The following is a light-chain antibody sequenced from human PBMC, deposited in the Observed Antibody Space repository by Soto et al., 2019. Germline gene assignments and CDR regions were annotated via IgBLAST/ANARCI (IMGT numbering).Light chain of an antibody. CDR3: LSYSSSTSPYV. V-gene: IGLV2-14*01. J-gene: IGLJ1*01. Sequence: QSVLTQPASVSGSPGQSITISCTGTSSDVGGYNYVSWYQQHPGKAPKLMIYEVSNRPPGVSNRFSGSKSGNTASLTISGLQAEDEADYYCLSYSSSTSPYVLGTGTKVTVL. CDR1: SSDVGGYNY. CDR2: EVS.